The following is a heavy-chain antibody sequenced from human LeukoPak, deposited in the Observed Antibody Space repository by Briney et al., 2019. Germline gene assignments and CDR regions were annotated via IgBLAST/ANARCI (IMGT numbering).Heavy chain of an antibody. CDR3: ARWGFSSSWYYFDY. CDR1: GGSISGSSYY. Sequence: TSETLSLTCTVSGGSISGSSYYWGWIRQPPGKGLEWIGNIYYSGSTYYNPSLKSRVTISVDTSKNQFSLKLTSVTAADTAVFYCARWGFSSSWYYFDYWGQGTLVTVSS. CDR2: IYYSGST. D-gene: IGHD6-13*01. J-gene: IGHJ4*02. V-gene: IGHV4-39*01.